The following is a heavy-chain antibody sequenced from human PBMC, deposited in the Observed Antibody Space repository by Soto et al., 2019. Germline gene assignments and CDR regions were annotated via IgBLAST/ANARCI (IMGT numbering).Heavy chain of an antibody. Sequence: PSETLSLTCTVSGGSITTYQWSWIRQPPGKGLEWIGGYSGFTNYNPSLESRATISVDHSKNQFFLTLRSVTAADTAVYYCARDYGDYPFLFDYWGQGALVTVAS. CDR2: YSGFT. CDR1: GGSITTYQ. CDR3: ARDYGDYPFLFDY. V-gene: IGHV4-59*01. J-gene: IGHJ4*02. D-gene: IGHD4-17*01.